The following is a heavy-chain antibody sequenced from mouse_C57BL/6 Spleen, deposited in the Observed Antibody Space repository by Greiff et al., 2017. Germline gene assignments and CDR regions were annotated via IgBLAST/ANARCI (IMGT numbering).Heavy chain of an antibody. CDR3: TRNYYGSTPNFDV. J-gene: IGHJ1*03. Sequence: VQLQQSGTVLARPGASVKMSCKTSGYTFTSYWMHWVKQRPGQGLEWIGAIYPGNSDTSYNQKFKGKAKLTAVTSASTAYMELSSLTNEDSAVYYCTRNYYGSTPNFDVWGTGTTVTVSS. D-gene: IGHD1-1*01. CDR1: GYTFTSYW. V-gene: IGHV1-5*01. CDR2: IYPGNSDT.